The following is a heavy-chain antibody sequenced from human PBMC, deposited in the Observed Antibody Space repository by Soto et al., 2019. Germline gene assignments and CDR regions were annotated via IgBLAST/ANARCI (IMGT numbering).Heavy chain of an antibody. Sequence: QVQLQQWGAGLLKPSETLSLTCAVYGGSFSGCYWSWIRQPPGKGLEWIGEINHSGSTNYNPSLKSRVTISVDTSKNQFSLKLSSVTAADTAVYYCARGRSSSWYYFDYWGQGTLVTVSS. J-gene: IGHJ4*02. CDR2: INHSGST. V-gene: IGHV4-34*01. D-gene: IGHD6-13*01. CDR3: ARGRSSSWYYFDY. CDR1: GGSFSGCY.